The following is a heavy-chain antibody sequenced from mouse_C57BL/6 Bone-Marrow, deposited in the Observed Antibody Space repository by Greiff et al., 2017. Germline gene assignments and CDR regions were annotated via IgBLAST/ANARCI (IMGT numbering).Heavy chain of an antibody. Sequence: EVKLLESGAELVRPGASVKLSCTASGFNIKDDYMHWVKQRPEQGLEWIGWIDPENGDTEYASKFQGKATITVDTSSNTAYLQLSSLTSEDTAVYYCTRIAYWGQGTQVTVSA. CDR1: GFNIKDDY. J-gene: IGHJ3*01. CDR2: IDPENGDT. V-gene: IGHV14-4*01. CDR3: TRIAY.